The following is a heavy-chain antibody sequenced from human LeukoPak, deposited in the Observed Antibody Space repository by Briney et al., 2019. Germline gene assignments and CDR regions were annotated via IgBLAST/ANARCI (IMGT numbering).Heavy chain of an antibody. Sequence: KPSETLSLTCAVSGYSISSGYYWGWIRQPLGKGLEWIGTIYHSGSTYYNPSLKSRVTMSVDTSKNQFSLRLSSVTAADTAAYFCARALGSGSYVIDCWGQGTLVTVSS. J-gene: IGHJ4*02. CDR3: ARALGSGSYVIDC. CDR1: GYSISSGYY. V-gene: IGHV4-38-2*01. CDR2: IYHSGST. D-gene: IGHD3-10*01.